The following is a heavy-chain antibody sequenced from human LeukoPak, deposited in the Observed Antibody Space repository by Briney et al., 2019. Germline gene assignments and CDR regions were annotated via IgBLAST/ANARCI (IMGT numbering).Heavy chain of an antibody. CDR1: GFTIGGNY. CDR3: ARDAGYCSDGVCYRTRFDS. CDR2: IYSGGTT. J-gene: IGHJ4*02. D-gene: IGHD2-15*01. Sequence: GGSLRLSCVLSGFTIGGNYMSWVRQAPGRGLEWVSTIYSGGTTYYADAVKGRFIISRDNSKNTLFLQMNSLRAEDTAIYYCARDAGYCSDGVCYRTRFDSWGQGALVTVSS. V-gene: IGHV3-66*01.